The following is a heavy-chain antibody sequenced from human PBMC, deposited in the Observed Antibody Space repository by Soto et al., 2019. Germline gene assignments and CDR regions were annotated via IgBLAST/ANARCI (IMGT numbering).Heavy chain of an antibody. CDR2: IIPLFGTP. D-gene: IGHD5-18*01. J-gene: IGHJ5*02. Sequence: QVHLVQSGAEVKKPGSSVTVSCKASGYTFRRHAISWVRQVPGQGLEWMGGIIPLFGTPNYAQKFKGRVTISADELTSTAYMELRGLRSEDTAVYYCAREGGYTYGPGRGHPFDPWGQGTLVSVSS. CDR1: GYTFRRHA. CDR3: AREGGYTYGPGRGHPFDP. V-gene: IGHV1-69*01.